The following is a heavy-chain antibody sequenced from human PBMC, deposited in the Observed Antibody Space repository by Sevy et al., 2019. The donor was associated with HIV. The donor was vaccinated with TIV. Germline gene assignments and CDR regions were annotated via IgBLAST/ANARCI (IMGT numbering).Heavy chain of an antibody. Sequence: SETLSLTCTVSVGSISSYYWSWIRQPPGKGLEWIGYIYYSGSTNYNPSLKSRVTISVDTSNNQFSLKLSSVTAADTAVYYCVGMNSSGWYQYDYWGQGTLVTVSS. CDR1: VGSISSYY. CDR2: IYYSGST. D-gene: IGHD6-19*01. J-gene: IGHJ4*02. V-gene: IGHV4-59*08. CDR3: VGMNSSGWYQYDY.